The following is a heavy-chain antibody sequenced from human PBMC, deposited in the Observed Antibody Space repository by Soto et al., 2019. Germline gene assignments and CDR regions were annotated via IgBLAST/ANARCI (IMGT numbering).Heavy chain of an antibody. CDR1: GGSFSGYY. CDR3: ARTLLGAGNAFDI. V-gene: IGHV4-34*01. D-gene: IGHD1-26*01. CDR2: INHSGST. Sequence: SETLSLTCAVYGGSFSGYYWSWIRQPPGKGLEWIGEINHSGSTNYNPSLKSRVTISVDTSKNQFSLKLSSVTAADTAVYYCARTLLGAGNAFDIWGQGTMVTVSS. J-gene: IGHJ3*02.